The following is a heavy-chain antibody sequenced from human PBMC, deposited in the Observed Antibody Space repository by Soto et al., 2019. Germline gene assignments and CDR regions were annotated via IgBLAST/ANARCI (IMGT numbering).Heavy chain of an antibody. D-gene: IGHD3-10*01. CDR3: AKYKMVRGVIIDFDY. CDR2: ISGSGGST. Sequence: HPGGSLRLSCAASGFTFSSYAMSWVRQAPGKGLEWVSAISGSGGSTYYADSVKGRFTISRDNSKNTLYLQMNSLRAEDTAVYYCAKYKMVRGVIIDFDYWGQGTLVTVSS. J-gene: IGHJ4*02. V-gene: IGHV3-23*01. CDR1: GFTFSSYA.